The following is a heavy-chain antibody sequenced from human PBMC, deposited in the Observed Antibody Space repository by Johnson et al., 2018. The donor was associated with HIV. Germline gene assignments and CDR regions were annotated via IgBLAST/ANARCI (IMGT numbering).Heavy chain of an antibody. J-gene: IGHJ3*02. Sequence: EQLVESGGGLIQPGGSLRLSCAASGFTVSSNYMSWVRQAPGKGLEWVSIIYSGGSTYYADSVKGRFTISRDNSKNTLYLQMNSLRADDTAVYYCASDLYCSGGSCQGGAFDIWGQGTMVSVAS. CDR2: IYSGGST. CDR3: ASDLYCSGGSCQGGAFDI. V-gene: IGHV3-53*01. CDR1: GFTVSSNY. D-gene: IGHD2-15*01.